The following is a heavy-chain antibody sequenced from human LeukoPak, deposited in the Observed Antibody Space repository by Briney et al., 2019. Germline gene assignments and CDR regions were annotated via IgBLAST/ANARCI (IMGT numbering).Heavy chain of an antibody. D-gene: IGHD3-16*01. CDR2: IYTSGST. J-gene: IGHJ4*02. V-gene: IGHV4-4*07. Sequence: SETLSLTCTVSGGSITIYYWSWIRQPAGKGLEWIGRIYTSGSTNYNPSLKSRVTMSVDTSKNQFSLTLNSVTAADTAVYYCARGLTSRGVAFDYWGQGTLVTVSS. CDR1: GGSITIYY. CDR3: ARGLTSRGVAFDY.